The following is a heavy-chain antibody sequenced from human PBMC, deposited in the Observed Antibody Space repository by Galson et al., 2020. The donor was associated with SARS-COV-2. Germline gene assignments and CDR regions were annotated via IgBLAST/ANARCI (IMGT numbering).Heavy chain of an antibody. V-gene: IGHV4-30-4*01. J-gene: IGHJ4*02. D-gene: IGHD4-17*01. Sequence: SETLSLTCTVSGDSISSDDFYWSWIRQTPGTGLDCIGDIHSSGNTYYNPSLMSRGSISVDTSKNQFSLRLNSVTAADTAVYFCARTSSTATREYYFDYWGQGTLVSVSS. CDR3: ARTSSTATREYYFDY. CDR1: GDSISSDDFY. CDR2: IHSSGNT.